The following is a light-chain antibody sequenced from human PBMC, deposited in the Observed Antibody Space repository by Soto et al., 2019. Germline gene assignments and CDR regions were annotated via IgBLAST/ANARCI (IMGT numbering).Light chain of an antibody. V-gene: IGLV2-23*01. CDR1: SSDVGSYNL. J-gene: IGLJ3*02. CDR2: EGS. CDR3: CSYAGSSTWV. Sequence: QSVLTQPASVSGSPGQSITISCTGTSSDVGSYNLVSWYQQHPCKAPKLMIYEGSKRPSGVSNRFSDSKSGNTASLTISGLQAEDEADYYCCSYAGSSTWVFGGGTKLTVL.